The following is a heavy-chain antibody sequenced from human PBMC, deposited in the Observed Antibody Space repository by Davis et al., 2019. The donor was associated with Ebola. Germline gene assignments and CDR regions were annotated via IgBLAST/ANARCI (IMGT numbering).Heavy chain of an antibody. D-gene: IGHD4-17*01. CDR3: NYGDYYYYYGIDV. CDR2: IRSKANSYAT. V-gene: IGHV3-73*01. J-gene: IGHJ6*02. Sequence: PGGSLRLSCAASGFTFSGSAMHWVRQASGKGLEWVGRIRSKANSYATAYAASVKGRFTISRDDSKNTAYLQMNSLKTEDTAVHYCNYGDYYYYYGIDVWGQGTTVTVSS. CDR1: GFTFSGSA.